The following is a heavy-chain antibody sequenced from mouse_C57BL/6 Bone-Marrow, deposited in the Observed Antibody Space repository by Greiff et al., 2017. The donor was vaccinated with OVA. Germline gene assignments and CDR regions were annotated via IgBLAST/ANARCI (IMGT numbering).Heavy chain of an antibody. CDR2: IRSKSNNYAT. D-gene: IGHD2-3*01. V-gene: IGHV10-1*01. CDR1: GFSFNTYA. CDR3: VGEREVSRWLPLPY. J-gene: IGHJ3*01. Sequence: EVKLMESGGGLVQPKGSLKLSCAASGFSFNTYAMNWVRQAPGKGLEWVARIRSKSNNYATYYADSVKARFTISRDDSESMLYLQMNNLKTEDTAMYYCVGEREVSRWLPLPYWGQGTLVTVSA.